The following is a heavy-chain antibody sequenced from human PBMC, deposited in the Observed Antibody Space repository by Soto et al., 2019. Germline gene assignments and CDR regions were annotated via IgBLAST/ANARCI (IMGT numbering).Heavy chain of an antibody. CDR3: ARFRDAYYTYYFDY. CDR1: GGSISSGGYY. V-gene: IGHV4-31*02. CDR2: IYYSGST. J-gene: IGHJ4*02. Sequence: QVQLQESGPGLVKPSQTLSLTCTVSGGSISSGGYYWSWVRRHPGKGLECIGYIYYSGSTFYNPSLKSRASISVDTSKNQFSLKLSSVTAADTAVYYCARFRDAYYTYYFDYWGQGTLVTVSS. D-gene: IGHD3-3*01.